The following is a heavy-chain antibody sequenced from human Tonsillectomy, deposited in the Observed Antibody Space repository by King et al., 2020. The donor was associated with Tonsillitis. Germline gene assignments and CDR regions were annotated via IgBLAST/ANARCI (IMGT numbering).Heavy chain of an antibody. D-gene: IGHD3-10*01. V-gene: IGHV4-30-4*08. CDR3: ATADGSGSYWVPKWLDS. CDR1: GGSISRGDDY. Sequence: QLQESGPRLVMPSQTLSLTCTVSGGSISRGDDYWSWIRQSPGKGLEWIGYIYYSGSTFYNSSLKSRVTISINTSKTQFSLKMRSVTVADTAVFYCATADGSGSYWVPKWLDSWGQGAPVTVSS. J-gene: IGHJ5*01. CDR2: IYYSGST.